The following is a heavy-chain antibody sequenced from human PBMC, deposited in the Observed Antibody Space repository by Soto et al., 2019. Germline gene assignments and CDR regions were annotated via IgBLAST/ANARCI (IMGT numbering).Heavy chain of an antibody. Sequence: SVNGSCKASGFTFHMSAVQWVRQARGQRLEWIGWIVLGSGRTNYAQKIQERVNMTRDMSTSTAYLELSSLKSEDTAVYFCAALPRGEGTFLAYSIWGEGTMFPVSS. V-gene: IGHV1-58*01. J-gene: IGHJ3*02. CDR1: GFTFHMSA. CDR2: IVLGSGRT. D-gene: IGHD3-16*01. CDR3: AALPRGEGTFLAYSI.